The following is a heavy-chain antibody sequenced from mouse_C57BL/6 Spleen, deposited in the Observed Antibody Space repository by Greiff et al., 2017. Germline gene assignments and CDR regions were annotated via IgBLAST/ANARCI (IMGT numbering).Heavy chain of an antibody. D-gene: IGHD4-1*01. Sequence: QVQLKESGAELVRPGASVTLSCKASGYTFTDYEMHWVKQTPVHGLEWIGAIDPETGGTAYNQKFKGKAILTADKSSSTAYMELRSLTSEDSAVYYCTRLGGISNWDYFDDWGQGTTLTVSS. CDR3: TRLGGISNWDYFDD. V-gene: IGHV1-15*01. CDR1: GYTFTDYE. J-gene: IGHJ2*01. CDR2: IDPETGGT.